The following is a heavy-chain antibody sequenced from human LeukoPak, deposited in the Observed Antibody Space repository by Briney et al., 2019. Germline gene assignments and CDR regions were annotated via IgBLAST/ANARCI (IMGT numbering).Heavy chain of an antibody. D-gene: IGHD1-26*01. CDR3: TQRQGPMSGNYDYFDP. CDR2: IHSGGYT. V-gene: IGHV4-4*09. CDR1: GGSPSGSY. J-gene: IGHJ5*02. Sequence: PWETLSLTCTVSGGSPSGSYWSWIRQPPGQGLEWIAYIHSGGYTNYNPSLRSRVTISVDTSKNQFSLDVSSLSAADTARYYCTQRQGPMSGNYDYFDPWGQGILVTVSS.